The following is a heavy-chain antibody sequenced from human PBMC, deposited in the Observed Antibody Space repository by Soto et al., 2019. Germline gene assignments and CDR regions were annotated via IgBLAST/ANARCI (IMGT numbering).Heavy chain of an antibody. CDR2: MNTKAVDT. CDR3: ARGQLGGYFDH. J-gene: IGHJ5*02. CDR1: GYTFTTYD. Sequence: QVQLVQSGAEVKKPGASVKVSCKASGYTFTTYDINWVRQAAGLGLEWMGWMNTKAVDTGYAQKFQGRVTMTKNTSTNTVFMELSMLTSDDTAVYYCARGQLGGYFDHWGQGTLVTVSS. V-gene: IGHV1-8*02. D-gene: IGHD2-15*01.